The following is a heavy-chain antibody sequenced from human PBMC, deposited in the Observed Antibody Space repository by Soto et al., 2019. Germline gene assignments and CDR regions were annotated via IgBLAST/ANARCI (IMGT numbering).Heavy chain of an antibody. Sequence: QVQLVQSGAEVERPGSSVKVSCKASGGTFNSYAVSWVRQAPGQGLEWIGGIIPMFGTTKYAQKFQGRVTITADKSTSTAYMELSSLKSEDMAIFYCARARSNYAFNYALDVWGQGTAVIVSS. J-gene: IGHJ6*02. D-gene: IGHD1-26*01. CDR1: GGTFNSYA. CDR3: ARARSNYAFNYALDV. V-gene: IGHV1-69*06. CDR2: IIPMFGTT.